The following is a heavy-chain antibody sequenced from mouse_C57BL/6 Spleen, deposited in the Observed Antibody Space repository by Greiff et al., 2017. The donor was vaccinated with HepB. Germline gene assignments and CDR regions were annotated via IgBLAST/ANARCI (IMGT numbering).Heavy chain of an antibody. Sequence: EVKLVESGGDLVKPGGSLKLSCAASGFTFSSYGMSWVRQTPDKRLEWVATISSGGSYTYYPDSVKGRFTISRDNAKNTLYLQMSSLKSEDTAMYYCARQITPYYAMDYWGQGTSVTVSS. D-gene: IGHD2-4*01. V-gene: IGHV5-6*01. J-gene: IGHJ4*01. CDR2: ISSGGSYT. CDR3: ARQITPYYAMDY. CDR1: GFTFSSYG.